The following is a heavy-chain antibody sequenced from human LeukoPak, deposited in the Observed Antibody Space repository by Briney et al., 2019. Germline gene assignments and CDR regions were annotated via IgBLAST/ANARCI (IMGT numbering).Heavy chain of an antibody. Sequence: GGSLTLSCSASGFTFSGSAIHGVRQASGEGLEWVGRIRDKANSYATAYIASVKGRFTISRDDSKNTAYLQMSSLKTEDTAVYYCTRWDCTTTGCYPFDYWGQGTLVTVSS. CDR1: GFTFSGSA. V-gene: IGHV3-73*01. CDR2: IRDKANSYAT. J-gene: IGHJ4*02. D-gene: IGHD2-2*01. CDR3: TRWDCTTTGCYPFDY.